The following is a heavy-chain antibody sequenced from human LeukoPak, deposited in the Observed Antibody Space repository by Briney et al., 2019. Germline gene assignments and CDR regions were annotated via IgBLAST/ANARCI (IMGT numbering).Heavy chain of an antibody. CDR1: GYTFTVNY. V-gene: IGHV1-2*02. D-gene: IGHD5-12*01. Sequence: ASVKVSCKPSGYTFTVNYLHWVRQAPGQGLEWVGWMNPNSGVTVYAQNFQGRVTMTRDTSISTAYMELSSLTSDDTAVYYCARDTLADIVATIPFDYWGQGTLVTVSS. CDR2: MNPNSGVT. CDR3: ARDTLADIVATIPFDY. J-gene: IGHJ4*02.